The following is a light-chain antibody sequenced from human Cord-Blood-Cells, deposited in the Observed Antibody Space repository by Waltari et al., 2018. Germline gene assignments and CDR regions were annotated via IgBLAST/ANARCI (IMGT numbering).Light chain of an antibody. CDR1: SSDVGGYNY. J-gene: IGLJ1*01. CDR2: DVS. CDR3: SSYTSSSTLYV. V-gene: IGLV2-14*01. Sequence: QSALTQPASVSGSPGLSITIPCTGTSSDVGGYNYVSRYQRHPGKTPKLMIYDVSNRPSGVSNRFSGSKSGNTASLTISGLQAEDEADYYCSSYTSSSTLYVFGTGTKVTVL.